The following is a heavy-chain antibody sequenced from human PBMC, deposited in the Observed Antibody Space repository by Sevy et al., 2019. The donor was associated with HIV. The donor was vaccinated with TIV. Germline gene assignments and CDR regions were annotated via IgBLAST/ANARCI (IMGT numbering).Heavy chain of an antibody. Sequence: GGSLRLSCAASGFTFSSYAMSWVRQAPGKGLEWVSDISGSGGSTYYADSVKGRFTISRDNSKNTLYLQMYSLRAEDTAVYYWAGIFGDLFDYWGQGTLVTVSS. V-gene: IGHV3-23*01. J-gene: IGHJ4*02. CDR2: ISGSGGST. CDR1: GFTFSSYA. CDR3: AGIFGDLFDY. D-gene: IGHD3-3*01.